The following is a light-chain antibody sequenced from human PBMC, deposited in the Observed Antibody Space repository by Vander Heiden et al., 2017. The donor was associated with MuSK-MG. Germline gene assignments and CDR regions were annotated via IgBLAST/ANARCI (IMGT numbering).Light chain of an antibody. V-gene: IGKV3-11*01. CDR2: DAS. J-gene: IGKJ2*01. Sequence: ELVLTQSAATLSLSPGEGSTLSCRASQSVRSYLAWYQQKPGQAPRLLIYDASNRDTGIPARFSRSGSGLYFTLTSSMPELEDFAVYSCQQRSKSPLYTFGQGTKMEIK. CDR1: QSVRSY. CDR3: QQRSKSPLYT.